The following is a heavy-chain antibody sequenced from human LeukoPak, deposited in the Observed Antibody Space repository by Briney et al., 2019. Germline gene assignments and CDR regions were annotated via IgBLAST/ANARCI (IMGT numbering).Heavy chain of an antibody. D-gene: IGHD4-17*01. V-gene: IGHV3-66*01. Sequence: PGGSLRLSCAASGFTLSSYAMTWVRQAPGKGLEWVSVIYSDSSTYYADSVKGRFTISRDNSKNTLFLQMSYLRAEDTAVYYCARAPGTTLHYGGLDVWGQGTTVTVSS. J-gene: IGHJ6*02. CDR1: GFTLSSYA. CDR2: IYSDSST. CDR3: ARAPGTTLHYGGLDV.